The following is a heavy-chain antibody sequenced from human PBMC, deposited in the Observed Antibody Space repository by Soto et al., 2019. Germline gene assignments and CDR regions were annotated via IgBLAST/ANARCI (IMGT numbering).Heavy chain of an antibody. D-gene: IGHD3-3*01. CDR3: ARDQNDFGSGYDFDY. CDR2: ISGSGGST. J-gene: IGHJ4*02. V-gene: IGHV3-23*01. CDR1: GFTFSSYA. Sequence: EVQLLESGGGLVQPGGSLRLSCAASGFTFSSYAMSWVRQAPGKGLEWVSAISGSGGSTYYADSVKGRFTISRDNSKNTLYLQMNSLRAEDTAVYYCARDQNDFGSGYDFDYWGQGTLVTVSS.